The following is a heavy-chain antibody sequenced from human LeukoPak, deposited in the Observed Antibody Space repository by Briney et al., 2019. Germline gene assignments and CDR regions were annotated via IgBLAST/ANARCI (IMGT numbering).Heavy chain of an antibody. CDR1: GSSISSYY. D-gene: IGHD1-7*01. CDR3: ARLYGNFQNYYDY. J-gene: IGHJ4*02. Sequence: SETLSLTCSVSGSSISSYYWSWMRQPAGKGLEWIGRVYSSGSTIYNPSLRSRLSMSLDTSKNHFSVKLTSVTTADTAVYYCARLYGNFQNYYDYWGQGTLVTVSS. V-gene: IGHV4-4*07. CDR2: VYSSGST.